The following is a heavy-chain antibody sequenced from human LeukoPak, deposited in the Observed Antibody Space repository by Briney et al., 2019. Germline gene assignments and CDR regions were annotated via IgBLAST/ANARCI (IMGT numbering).Heavy chain of an antibody. CDR1: GFTVSSNY. Sequence: GGSLRLSCAASGFTVSSNYMSWVRQAPGKGLEWISVIYSGGTTYYADSVKGRFTISRDNSKNTMYLQMNSLRAEDTAVYYCARDLTARIAAAGRADYWGQGTLVTVSS. CDR2: IYSGGTT. D-gene: IGHD6-13*01. CDR3: ARDLTARIAAAGRADY. J-gene: IGHJ4*02. V-gene: IGHV3-53*01.